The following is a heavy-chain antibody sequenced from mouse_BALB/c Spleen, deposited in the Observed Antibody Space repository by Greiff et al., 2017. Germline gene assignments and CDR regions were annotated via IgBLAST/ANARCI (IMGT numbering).Heavy chain of an antibody. V-gene: IGHV1-14*01. Sequence: VQLQQSGPELVKPGASVKMSCKASGYTFTSYVMHWVKQKPGQGLEWIGYINPYNDGTKYNEKFKGKATLTSDKSSSTAYMELSSLTSEDSAVYYCARSPYYYGSSYYFDYWGQGTTLTVAS. D-gene: IGHD1-1*01. J-gene: IGHJ2*01. CDR1: GYTFTSYV. CDR2: INPYNDGT. CDR3: ARSPYYYGSSYYFDY.